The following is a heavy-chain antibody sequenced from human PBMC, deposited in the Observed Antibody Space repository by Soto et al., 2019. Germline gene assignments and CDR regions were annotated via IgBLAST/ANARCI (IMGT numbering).Heavy chain of an antibody. V-gene: IGHV3-48*02. Sequence: EVQLVESGGDLVQRGGSLRLSCVASGFTFSVYSMNWVRQAPGKGLEWFSYITSDTKTIKYADSVKGRFTISRDNAKNSVYLQMTSLRDEDTAVYYCARSVEGHFDYWGQGTVVIVSS. J-gene: IGHJ4*02. CDR2: ITSDTKTI. CDR1: GFTFSVYS. CDR3: ARSVEGHFDY. D-gene: IGHD6-19*01.